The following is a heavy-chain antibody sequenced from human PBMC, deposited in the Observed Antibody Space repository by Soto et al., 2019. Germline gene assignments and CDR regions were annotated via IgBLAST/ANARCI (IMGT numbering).Heavy chain of an antibody. CDR2: ISSSSSYI. CDR3: ATDSRDIVATIRVDY. V-gene: IGHV3-21*01. D-gene: IGHD5-12*01. Sequence: EVQLVESGGGLVKPGGSLRLSCAASGFTFSSYSMNWVRQAPGKGLEWVSSISSSSSYIYYADSVKGRFTISRDNAKNSLYLQMNSLRAEDTAVYYCATDSRDIVATIRVDYWGQGTLVTVSS. CDR1: GFTFSSYS. J-gene: IGHJ4*02.